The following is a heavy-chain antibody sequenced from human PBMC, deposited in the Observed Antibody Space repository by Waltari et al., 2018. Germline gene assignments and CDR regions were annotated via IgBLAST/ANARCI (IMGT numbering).Heavy chain of an antibody. J-gene: IGHJ1*01. D-gene: IGHD3-16*01. CDR1: GFTVRFNF. Sequence: EVQLVESGGGLIQPGGSLRLSCAASGFTVRFNFMAWARQAPGKGVQWVSFFDTSDTTYYADSVKGRFTISRDTAKNTVFLQMNSLRADDTAVYYCARASIRNVDTPFFGAFQHWGQGTLVSVSS. V-gene: IGHV3-53*01. CDR2: FDTSDTT. CDR3: ARASIRNVDTPFFGAFQH.